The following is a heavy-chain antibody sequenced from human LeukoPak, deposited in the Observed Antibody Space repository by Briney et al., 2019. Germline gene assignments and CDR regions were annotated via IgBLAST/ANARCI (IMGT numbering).Heavy chain of an antibody. V-gene: IGHV3-23*01. CDR2: ISGSGGST. J-gene: IGHJ4*02. D-gene: IGHD6-19*01. Sequence: GGSLRLSCAASGFTFSSYAMSWVRQAPGKGLEWVSAISGSGGSTYYADSVKGRFTISRDNSKNTLYLQMNSLRAEDTAGYYCAKAPYSSGSYYFDYWGQGTLVTVSS. CDR3: AKAPYSSGSYYFDY. CDR1: GFTFSSYA.